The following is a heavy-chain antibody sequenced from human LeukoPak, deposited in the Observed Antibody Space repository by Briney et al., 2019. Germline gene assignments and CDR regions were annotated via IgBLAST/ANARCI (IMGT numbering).Heavy chain of an antibody. CDR1: GFTFSSYS. D-gene: IGHD2-2*01. J-gene: IGHJ5*02. CDR2: ISSSSSYI. V-gene: IGHV3-21*01. Sequence: GGSLRLSCAASGFTFSSYSMNWVRQAPGKGLEWVSSISSSSSYIYYADSVKGRFTISRDNAKNSLSLQMNSLRAEDTAVYYCARDRVVVPAAGPNWFDPWGQGTLVTVSS. CDR3: ARDRVVVPAAGPNWFDP.